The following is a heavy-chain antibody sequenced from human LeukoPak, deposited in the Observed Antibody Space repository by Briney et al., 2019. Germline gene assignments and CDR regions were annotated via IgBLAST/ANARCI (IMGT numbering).Heavy chain of an antibody. CDR1: GGTFSSYA. Sequence: SVKVSCKASGGTFSSYAISWVRQAPGRGLEWMGGIIPIFGTANYAQKFQGRVTITTDESTSTAYMELSSLRSEDTAVYYCARAYFYYYYMDVWGKGTTVTVSS. J-gene: IGHJ6*03. CDR2: IIPIFGTA. CDR3: ARAYFYYYYMDV. V-gene: IGHV1-69*05.